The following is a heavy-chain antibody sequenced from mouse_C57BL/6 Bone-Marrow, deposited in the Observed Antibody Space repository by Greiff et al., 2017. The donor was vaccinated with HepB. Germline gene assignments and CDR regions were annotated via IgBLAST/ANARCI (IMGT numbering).Heavy chain of an antibody. Sequence: VQLQQPGAELVKPGASVKVSCKASGYTFTSYWMHWVKQRPGQGLEWIGRIHPSDSDTNYNQKFKGKATLTVDKSSSTAYMQLSSLTSEDSAVYYCAAQYSNYVWYFDVWGTGTTVTVSS. J-gene: IGHJ1*03. D-gene: IGHD2-5*01. CDR3: AAQYSNYVWYFDV. V-gene: IGHV1-74*01. CDR1: GYTFTSYW. CDR2: IHPSDSDT.